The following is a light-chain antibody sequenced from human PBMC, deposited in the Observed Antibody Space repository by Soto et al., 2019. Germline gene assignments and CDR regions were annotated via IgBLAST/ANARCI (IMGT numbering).Light chain of an antibody. CDR3: QQRGDWPLS. Sequence: EIVLTQSPATLSLSPGERATLSCRASQSVGTYLSWHQQRSGQAPRLLIYDASTRATGVPGRFNGSGSGTDFTLTISSLEPEDYAVYYCQQRGDWPLSFGGGTKVEIK. J-gene: IGKJ4*01. CDR1: QSVGTY. CDR2: DAS. V-gene: IGKV3-11*01.